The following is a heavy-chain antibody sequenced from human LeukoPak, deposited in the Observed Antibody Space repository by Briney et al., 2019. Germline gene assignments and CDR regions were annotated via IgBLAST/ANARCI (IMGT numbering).Heavy chain of an antibody. CDR3: ASQEYSSGWYDDY. CDR1: GGSISSSSYY. V-gene: IGHV4-39*01. Sequence: PSETLSLTCTVSGGSISSSSYYWGWFRRPPGRGLEWIGSIYYSGSTYYNPSLKSRVTISVDTSKNQFSLKLSSVTAADTAVYYCASQEYSSGWYDDYWGQGTLVTVSS. J-gene: IGHJ4*02. CDR2: IYYSGST. D-gene: IGHD6-19*01.